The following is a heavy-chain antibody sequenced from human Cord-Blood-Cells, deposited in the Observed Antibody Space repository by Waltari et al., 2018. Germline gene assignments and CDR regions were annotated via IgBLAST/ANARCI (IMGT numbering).Heavy chain of an antibody. D-gene: IGHD6-13*01. CDR1: GFTFSSYA. J-gene: IGHJ4*02. CDR3: ARGPIAAAGT. CDR2: ISYDGSNK. V-gene: IGHV3-30-3*01. Sequence: QVQLVESGGGVVQPGRSLRLSCAASGFTFSSYAMPWVRPAPGKGLEWVAVISYDGSNKYYADSVKGRFTISRDNSKNTLYLQMNSLRAEDTAVYYCARGPIAAAGTWGQGTLVTVSS.